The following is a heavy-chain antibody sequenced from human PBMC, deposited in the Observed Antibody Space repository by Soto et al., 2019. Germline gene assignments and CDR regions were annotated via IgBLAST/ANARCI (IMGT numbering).Heavy chain of an antibody. CDR1: GGTFSSYA. CDR2: IIPIFGTA. J-gene: IGHJ5*02. D-gene: IGHD2-2*02. Sequence: EASVKVSCKASGGTFSSYAISWVRQAPGQGLEWMGGIIPIFGTANYAQKFQGRVTITADKSTSTAYMELSSLRSEDTAVYYCARDHDCSSTSCYTTHEVFDPWGQGTLVTVSS. V-gene: IGHV1-69*06. CDR3: ARDHDCSSTSCYTTHEVFDP.